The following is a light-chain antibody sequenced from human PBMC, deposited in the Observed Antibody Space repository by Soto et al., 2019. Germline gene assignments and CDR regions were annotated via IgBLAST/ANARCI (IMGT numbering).Light chain of an antibody. J-gene: IGKJ1*01. Sequence: DIQMTQSPSTLSGSVGDRVTITCRASQTISSWLAWYQQKPGKAPKLLIYKASTLKSGVPSRFSGSGSGTEFTLTIRSLQPDDFATYYCQHYNSYSEAFCQGTKVELK. CDR1: QTISSW. CDR2: KAS. CDR3: QHYNSYSEA. V-gene: IGKV1-5*03.